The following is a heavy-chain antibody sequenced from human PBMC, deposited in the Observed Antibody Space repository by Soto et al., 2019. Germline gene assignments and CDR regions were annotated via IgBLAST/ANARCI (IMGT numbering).Heavy chain of an antibody. D-gene: IGHD1-7*01. CDR3: ARGKSRHWNYVRVFDI. CDR2: ISSSSSTI. CDR1: GFTFSSYA. Sequence: HPGGSLRLSCAASGFTFSSYAMSWVRQAPGKGLEWVSYISSSSSTIYYADSVKGRFTISRDNAKNSLYLQMNSLRAEDTAVYYSARGKSRHWNYVRVFDIWGQGTMVTVSS. V-gene: IGHV3-48*01. J-gene: IGHJ3*02.